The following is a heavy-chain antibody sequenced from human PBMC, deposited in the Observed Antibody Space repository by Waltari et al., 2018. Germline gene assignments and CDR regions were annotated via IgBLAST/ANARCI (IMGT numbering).Heavy chain of an antibody. V-gene: IGHV3-30*01. D-gene: IGHD2-8*01. CDR1: FTFNNYV. CDR2: ISYDGSNK. J-gene: IGHJ3*02. CDR3: ARERYCINGVCHPDAFDI. Sequence: FTFNNYVMHWVRQAPGKGLEWVAVISYDGSNKYYADSVKGRFTISRDHSKNTLYLQMNNLRAEDTAMYYCARERYCINGVCHPDAFDIWGQGTMVTVSS.